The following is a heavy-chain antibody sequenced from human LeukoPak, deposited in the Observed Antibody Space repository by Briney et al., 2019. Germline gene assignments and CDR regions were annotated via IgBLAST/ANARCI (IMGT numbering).Heavy chain of an antibody. J-gene: IGHJ4*02. CDR1: GGSVSTYY. CDR2: IYTSGST. Sequence: SETLSLTCYVSGGSVSTYYWSWIRQPAGKGLEWIGRIYTSGSTSYNPSLKSRVTMSEDTSKNQFSLKLTSVTAADTAVYYCARVTGMRYFDSWGPGTLVTVSS. CDR3: ARVTGMRYFDS. D-gene: IGHD3-9*01. V-gene: IGHV4-4*07.